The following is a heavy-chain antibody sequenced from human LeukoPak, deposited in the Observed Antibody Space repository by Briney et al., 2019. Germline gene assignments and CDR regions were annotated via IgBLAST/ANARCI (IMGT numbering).Heavy chain of an antibody. CDR3: ARGEGVLNWFDP. CDR1: GGSISSSSYY. V-gene: IGHV4-61*02. Sequence: PSETLSLTCTVSGGSISSSSYYWSWIRQPAGKGLEWIGRIYTSGSTNCNPSLKSRVTMSVDTSKNQFSLKLRFVTAADTAVYYCARGEGVLNWFDPWGQGTLVTVSS. D-gene: IGHD1-26*01. CDR2: IYTSGST. J-gene: IGHJ5*02.